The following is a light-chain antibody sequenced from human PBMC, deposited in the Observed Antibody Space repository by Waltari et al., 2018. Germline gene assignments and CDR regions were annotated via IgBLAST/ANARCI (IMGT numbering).Light chain of an antibody. Sequence: EIVLTQSPDTLSLSPGERATLSCRASQSVGTYLAWYQQKSGQTPRLLIYDASNRATGIPARFSGSGSGTDFTLTISSLDPEDFAIYYCQQRGSWPLTFCGGTKLEI. CDR2: DAS. J-gene: IGKJ4*01. CDR1: QSVGTY. V-gene: IGKV3-11*01. CDR3: QQRGSWPLT.